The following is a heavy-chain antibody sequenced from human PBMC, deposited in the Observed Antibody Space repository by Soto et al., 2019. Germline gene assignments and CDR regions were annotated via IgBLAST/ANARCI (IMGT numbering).Heavy chain of an antibody. CDR2: IYYSGST. J-gene: IGHJ4*02. Sequence: SETLSLTCTVSGGSISSGGYYWSWIRQHPGKGLEWIGYIYYSGSTYYNPSLKSRVTISVDTSKNQFSLKLSSVTAADTAVYYCARDNQDSWRFDYWGQGTLVTVSS. D-gene: IGHD1-1*01. V-gene: IGHV4-31*03. CDR3: ARDNQDSWRFDY. CDR1: GGSISSGGYY.